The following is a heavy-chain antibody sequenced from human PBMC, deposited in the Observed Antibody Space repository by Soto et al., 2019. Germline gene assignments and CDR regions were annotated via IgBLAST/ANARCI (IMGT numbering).Heavy chain of an antibody. CDR2: ISAYNGNT. V-gene: IGHV1-18*01. CDR3: ARDHIVLMVYAIEDAFDI. J-gene: IGHJ3*02. Sequence: GAPVKVSSKASGYTFTHYGISWVRQAPGQGLEWMGWISAYNGNTNYAQKLQGRVTMTTDTSTSTAYMELRSLRSDDTAVYYCARDHIVLMVYAIEDAFDIWGQGTMVTVSS. D-gene: IGHD2-8*01. CDR1: GYTFTHYG.